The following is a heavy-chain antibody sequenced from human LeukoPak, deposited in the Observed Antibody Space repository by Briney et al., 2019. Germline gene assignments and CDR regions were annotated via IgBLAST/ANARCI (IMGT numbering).Heavy chain of an antibody. CDR2: LIPILGIA. CDR3: ARVLTMVRGVISDYYYYYGMDV. V-gene: IGHV1-69*04. D-gene: IGHD3-10*01. J-gene: IGHJ6*02. CDR1: GGTFSSYA. Sequence: GASVTVSCKASGGTFSSYAMSWVRQAPGQGLEWMGRLIPILGIANYAQKFQGRLTVTADKSTSTAYMELSSLRSEDTAVYYCARVLTMVRGVISDYYYYYGMDVWGQGTTVTVSS.